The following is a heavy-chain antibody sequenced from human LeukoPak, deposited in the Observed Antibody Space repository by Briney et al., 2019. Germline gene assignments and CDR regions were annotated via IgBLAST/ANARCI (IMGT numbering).Heavy chain of an antibody. CDR3: ARDREAESSGWFISRNAFDI. V-gene: IGHV4-39*07. D-gene: IGHD6-19*01. J-gene: IGHJ3*02. Sequence: SETLSLTCTVSGGSISSSSYYWGWIRQPPGKGLEWIGSIYYSGSTYYNPSLKSRVTISVDTSKNQFSLKLSSVTAADTAVYYCARDREAESSGWFISRNAFDIWGQGTMVTVSS. CDR1: GGSISSSSYY. CDR2: IYYSGST.